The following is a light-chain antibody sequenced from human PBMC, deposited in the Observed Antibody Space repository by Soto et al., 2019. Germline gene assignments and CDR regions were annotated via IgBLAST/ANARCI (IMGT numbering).Light chain of an antibody. CDR3: YQYGSTPPT. J-gene: IGKJ1*01. CDR1: QSVRSN. Sequence: EVVMTQYTATLSVSPGERVTLSCRASQSVRSNLAWYQQKPGQSPRLLIYAASTRATGIPARFSGSGSGTDFTLTISRLEPEDFVMFYCYQYGSTPPTFGQGSKV. CDR2: AAS. V-gene: IGKV3-15*01.